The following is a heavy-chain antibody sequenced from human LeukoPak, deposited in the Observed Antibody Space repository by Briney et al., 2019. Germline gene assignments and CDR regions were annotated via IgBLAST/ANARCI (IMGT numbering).Heavy chain of an antibody. Sequence: SETLSLTCTVSGGSISSSSYYWGWIRQPPGKGLEWIGSIYYSGSTYYNPSLKSRVTISVDTSKNQFSLKLSSVTAADTAVYYCARDIPGPVYSSSWWGGFDYWGQGTLVTVSS. CDR3: ARDIPGPVYSSSWWGGFDY. CDR2: IYYSGST. CDR1: GGSISSSSYY. D-gene: IGHD6-13*01. J-gene: IGHJ4*02. V-gene: IGHV4-39*07.